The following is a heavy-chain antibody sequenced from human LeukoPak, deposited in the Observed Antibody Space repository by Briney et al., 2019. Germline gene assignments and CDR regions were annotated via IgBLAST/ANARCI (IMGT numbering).Heavy chain of an antibody. V-gene: IGHV4-4*07. CDR2: IYASGNT. D-gene: IGHD1-26*01. CDR1: SGSISSYY. J-gene: IGHJ6*03. CDR3: ARESTVAVPAPHYYYYYIDV. Sequence: SETLSLTCTVSSGSISSYYWSWIRQPAGKGLEWIGRIYASGNTYYNPSLKSRVTMSVDTSKNQFSLKLSSVTAADTAVYYCARESTVAVPAPHYYYYYIDVWGKGTTVTVSS.